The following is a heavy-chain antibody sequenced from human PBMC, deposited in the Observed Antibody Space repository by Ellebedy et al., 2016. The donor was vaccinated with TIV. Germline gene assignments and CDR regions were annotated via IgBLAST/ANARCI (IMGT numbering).Heavy chain of an antibody. V-gene: IGHV3-33*01. CDR2: LWYAGSTK. D-gene: IGHD3-22*01. J-gene: IGHJ4*02. Sequence: PGRSLRLSCAASGFTFSSYGMHWVRQAPGKGLEWAAVLWYAGSTKYYADAVTGRFTISRDNTKNSLYLQMNRQRAADTAVYYCARVGIVVVINYYFDYWGQGTLVTVSS. CDR1: GFTFSSYG. CDR3: ARVGIVVVINYYFDY.